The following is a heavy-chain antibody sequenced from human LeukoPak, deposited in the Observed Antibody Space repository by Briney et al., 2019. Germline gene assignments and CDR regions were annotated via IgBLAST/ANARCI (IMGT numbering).Heavy chain of an antibody. CDR1: GGSISSSSYY. V-gene: IGHV4-39*01. J-gene: IGHJ4*02. D-gene: IGHD5-18*01. CDR2: IYYSGST. CDR3: ARGYSYGLNFDY. Sequence: KSSETLSLTCTVSGGSISSSSYYWGWIRQPPGKGLERIGSIYYSGSTYYNPSLKSRVTISVDTSKNQFSLKLSSVTAADTAVYYCARGYSYGLNFDYWGQGTLVTVSS.